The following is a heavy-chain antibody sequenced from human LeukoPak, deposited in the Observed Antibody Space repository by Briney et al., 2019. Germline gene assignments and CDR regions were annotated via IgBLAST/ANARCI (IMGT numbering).Heavy chain of an antibody. J-gene: IGHJ6*03. Sequence: PWVTLCLTCFGSGFTFSSYDMEWDRQGPGKGLVGGADISYDGSNKEYTDPVKGRFSISRDNSKSTVYLQMNSLRAEDTAVYHCARGQRSHVEYSKFMDVWGKGTTVTVSS. D-gene: IGHD2-15*01. CDR3: ARGQRSHVEYSKFMDV. CDR1: GFTFSSYD. V-gene: IGHV3-30*03. CDR2: ISYDGSNK.